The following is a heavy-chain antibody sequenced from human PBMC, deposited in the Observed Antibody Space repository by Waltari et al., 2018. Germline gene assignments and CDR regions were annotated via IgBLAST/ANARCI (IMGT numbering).Heavy chain of an antibody. CDR3: AGIEMATIYY. CDR2: ISSSSSYI. J-gene: IGHJ4*02. Sequence: EVQLVESGGGLVKPGGSLRLSCAASGFTFSSYSMNWVRQAPGKGLEWVSSISSSSSYIYYAGSGKCRFTSSRDNAKNSLYLQMNSLRAEDTAVYYCAGIEMATIYYWGQGTLVTVSS. CDR1: GFTFSSYS. D-gene: IGHD5-12*01. V-gene: IGHV3-21*01.